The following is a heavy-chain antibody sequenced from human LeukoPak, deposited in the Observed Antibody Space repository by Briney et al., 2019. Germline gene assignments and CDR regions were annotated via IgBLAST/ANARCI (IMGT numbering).Heavy chain of an antibody. D-gene: IGHD3-3*01. CDR3: AKDSPSFGVPDY. CDR2: ISGSGGST. CDR1: GFTFSSYA. Sequence: GGSLRLSCAASGFTFSSYAMTWVRQAPGKGLEWVSEISGSGGSTYYADSVKGRFTISRDNSKNTLYLQMNSLRAEDTAVYYCAKDSPSFGVPDYWGQGTLVTVSS. J-gene: IGHJ4*02. V-gene: IGHV3-23*01.